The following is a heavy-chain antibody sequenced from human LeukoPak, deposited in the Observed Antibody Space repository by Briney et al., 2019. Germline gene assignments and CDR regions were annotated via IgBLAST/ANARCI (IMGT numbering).Heavy chain of an antibody. CDR1: GFTFDNYW. CDR2: INSDGTNT. D-gene: IGHD5-12*01. Sequence: PGGSLRLSCAASGFTFDNYWMHWVRQAPGEGLVWVSRINSDGTNTIYADSVKGRFTISRDNAKNTVYLQMNSLRAEDTALYYCAKSGYDYYYYMDVWGKGTTVTISS. CDR3: AKSGYDYYYYMDV. J-gene: IGHJ6*03. V-gene: IGHV3-74*01.